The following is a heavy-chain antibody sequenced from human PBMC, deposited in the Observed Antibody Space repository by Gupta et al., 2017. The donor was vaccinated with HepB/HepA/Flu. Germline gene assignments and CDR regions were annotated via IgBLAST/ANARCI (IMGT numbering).Heavy chain of an antibody. CDR2: ISGSGGTT. CDR1: GFTFSNYV. CDR3: ARNGEITSGWFDP. J-gene: IGHJ5*02. D-gene: IGHD3-10*01. Sequence: EVQLLESGGDLVQPEGSLRLSCAASGFTFSNYVMSWVRQAPGKGLEWVSAISGSGGTTYYADSVKDRFTISRDNSKNTLYLQMNSLRAEDTAVYYCARNGEITSGWFDPWGQGTLVTVSS. V-gene: IGHV3-23*01.